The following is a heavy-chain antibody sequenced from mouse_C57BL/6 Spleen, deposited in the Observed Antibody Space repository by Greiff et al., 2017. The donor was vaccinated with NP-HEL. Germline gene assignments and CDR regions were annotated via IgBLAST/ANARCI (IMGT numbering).Heavy chain of an antibody. CDR1: GFSFNTYA. CDR2: IRSKSNNYAT. CDR3: VRHTHYEYDDGAYYYAMDY. Sequence: EVQLVESGGGLVQPKGSLKLSCAASGFSFNTYAMNWVRQAPGKGLEWVARIRSKSNNYATYYADSVKDRFTISRDDSESMLYLQMNNLKTEDTAMYYCVRHTHYEYDDGAYYYAMDYWGQGTSVTVSS. V-gene: IGHV10-1*01. D-gene: IGHD2-4*01. J-gene: IGHJ4*01.